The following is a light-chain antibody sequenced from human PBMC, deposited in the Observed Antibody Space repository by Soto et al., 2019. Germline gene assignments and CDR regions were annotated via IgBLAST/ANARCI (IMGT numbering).Light chain of an antibody. CDR2: GAS. CDR1: QSISSH. CDR3: QQYGSSPIT. J-gene: IGKJ5*01. V-gene: IGKV3-20*01. Sequence: TQSPSSLSASVGDTVTITCRASQSISSHLNWYQQKPGQAPRLLIYGASSRATGIPDRFSGSGSGTDFTLTSSRLEPEDFAVYFCQQYGSSPITFGQGTRLEI.